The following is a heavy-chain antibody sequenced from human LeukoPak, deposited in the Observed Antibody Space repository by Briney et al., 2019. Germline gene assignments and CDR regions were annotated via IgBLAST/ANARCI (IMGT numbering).Heavy chain of an antibody. V-gene: IGHV5-51*01. J-gene: IGHJ4*02. CDR1: GYSYTSYW. D-gene: IGHD2-15*01. CDR3: ARLGGPHSPFDN. Sequence: GGSLKISCKSSGYSYTSYWIGWVRQMPGKGLEWMGIIYPGDSDTRYSRSFQGQVTISADKSLRTAYLQWRSLKASDTGIYFCARLGGPHSPFDNWGQGTRVIVSS. CDR2: IYPGDSDT.